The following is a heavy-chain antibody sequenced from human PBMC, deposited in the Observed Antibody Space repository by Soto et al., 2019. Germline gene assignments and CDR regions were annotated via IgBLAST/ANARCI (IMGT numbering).Heavy chain of an antibody. CDR1: GYSFTSYW. CDR3: ARQGLRYFDWSRPAGMDV. D-gene: IGHD3-9*01. V-gene: IGHV5-51*01. Sequence: PGASLKISCKGSGYSFTSYWIGWVRQMPGKGLEWMGIIYPGDSDTRYSPSFQGQVTISADKSISTAYLQWSSLKASDTAMYYCARQGLRYFDWSRPAGMDVWGQGTTVTVSS. J-gene: IGHJ6*02. CDR2: IYPGDSDT.